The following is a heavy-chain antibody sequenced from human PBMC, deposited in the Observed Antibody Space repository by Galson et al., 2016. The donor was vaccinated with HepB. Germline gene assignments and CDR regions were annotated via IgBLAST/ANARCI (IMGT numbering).Heavy chain of an antibody. V-gene: IGHV3-53*01. CDR2: IYSGGST. D-gene: IGHD6-19*01. CDR1: GFTVSNKY. CDR3: AVEAGIAVAGPEFHYYYGMDV. Sequence: SLRLSCAASGFTVSNKYMSWVRQAPGKGLEWLSVIYSGGSTYYADSVKGRFTISRDNSKNTVYLQMNNLRVEDTAVYYCAVEAGIAVAGPEFHYYYGMDVWGQRTTVTVSS. J-gene: IGHJ6*02.